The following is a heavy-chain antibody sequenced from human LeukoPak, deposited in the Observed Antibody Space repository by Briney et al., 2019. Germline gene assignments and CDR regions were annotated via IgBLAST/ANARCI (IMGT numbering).Heavy chain of an antibody. D-gene: IGHD5-12*01. CDR1: GASISSDGYY. CDR2: IYYSGSA. CDR3: ARDLRGYGAFDI. J-gene: IGHJ3*02. V-gene: IGHV4-31*11. Sequence: SETLSLTCAVPGASISSDGYYWSWIRQHPGKGLEWLGYIYYSGSAYYNPSLKSRVTISVDTSKNQFSLKLTSVTAADTAVYYCARDLRGYGAFDIWGQGTMVTVSS.